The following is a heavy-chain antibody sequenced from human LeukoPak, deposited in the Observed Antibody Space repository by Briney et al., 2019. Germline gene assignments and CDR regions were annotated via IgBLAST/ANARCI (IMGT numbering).Heavy chain of an antibody. CDR1: GGSLSSYY. Sequence: SETLSLTCTVSGGSLSSYYWSWIRQPPGKGLEWIGYIYSRGLTRGSTNYNPSLKSRVTLSVDTSKNQFSLKLSSVTAADTAVYYCARRPSLRYFDGNWGQGTLVTVSS. V-gene: IGHV4-59*08. CDR3: ARRPSLRYFDGN. J-gene: IGHJ4*02. CDR2: IYSRGLTRGST. D-gene: IGHD3-9*01.